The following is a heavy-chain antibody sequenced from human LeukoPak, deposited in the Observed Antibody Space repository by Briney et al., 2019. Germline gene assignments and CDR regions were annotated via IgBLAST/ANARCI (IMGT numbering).Heavy chain of an antibody. V-gene: IGHV4-31*03. CDR2: IYYSGST. CDR3: ARDGMSSGWYGGYYYYGMDV. D-gene: IGHD6-19*01. Sequence: PSETLSLTCTVSGGSISGYYWSWIRQHPGKGLEWIGYIYYSGSTYYNPSLKSRVTISVDTSKNQFSLKLSSVTAADTAVYYCARDGMSSGWYGGYYYYGMDVWGQGTTVTVSS. J-gene: IGHJ6*02. CDR1: GGSISGYY.